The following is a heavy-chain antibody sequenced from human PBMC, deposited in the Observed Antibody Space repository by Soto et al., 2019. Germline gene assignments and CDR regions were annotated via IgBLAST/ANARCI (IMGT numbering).Heavy chain of an antibody. V-gene: IGHV4-30-2*06. CDR2: IYPSGTS. J-gene: IGHJ4*01. CDR1: GDSISGGVLY. CDR3: ARGHYFGSGSTD. D-gene: IGHD3-10*01. Sequence: PSETLSLTCAVSGDSISGGVLYWNGIRQSPGKGLEWIGYIYPSGTSYYNPSLKSRVTISVDKSQNQFSLRLSSMTAADTAVYYCARGHYFGSGSTDWGHGTLVTVSS.